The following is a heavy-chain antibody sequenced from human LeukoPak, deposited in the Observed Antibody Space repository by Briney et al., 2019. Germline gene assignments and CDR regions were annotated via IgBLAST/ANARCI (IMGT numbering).Heavy chain of an antibody. V-gene: IGHV3-15*01. J-gene: IGHJ6*02. D-gene: IGHD3-3*02. CDR3: AKARSHFWSASDV. CDR1: GFTFSNAW. CDR2: IKSKTDGGTT. Sequence: GGSLRLSCAASGFTFSNAWMSWVRQAPGKGLEWVGRIKSKTDGGTTDYAAPVKGRFTISRDDSKNTLYLQMNSLKTEDTAVYYCAKARSHFWSASDVWGQGTTVTVSS.